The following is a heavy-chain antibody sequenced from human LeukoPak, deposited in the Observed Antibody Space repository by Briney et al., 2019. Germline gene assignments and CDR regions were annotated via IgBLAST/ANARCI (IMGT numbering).Heavy chain of an antibody. CDR2: INHSGRT. CDR3: ARAHISSDLFDY. J-gene: IGHJ4*02. D-gene: IGHD2-21*02. V-gene: IGHV4-34*01. CDR1: GGSFSGYY. Sequence: PSETLSLTCAVYGGSFSGYYWSWIRQPPGKGLEWIGEINHSGRTNYNPSLKSRVTISVDTSKNQFSLKLSSVTAADTAVYYCARAHISSDLFDYWGQGTLVTVSS.